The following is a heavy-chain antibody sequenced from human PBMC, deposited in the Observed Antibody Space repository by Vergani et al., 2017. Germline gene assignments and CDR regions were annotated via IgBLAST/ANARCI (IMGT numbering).Heavy chain of an antibody. J-gene: IGHJ4*02. CDR3: ARSSIAARHYFDY. CDR1: GFTFSSYW. Sequence: EVQLVESGGGLVQPGGSPRLSCAASGFTFSSYWMSWVRQAPGKGLEWVANIKQDGSEKYYVDSVKGRFTISRDNAKNSLYLQMNSLRAEDTAVYYCARSSIAARHYFDYWGQGTLVTVSS. D-gene: IGHD6-6*01. CDR2: IKQDGSEK. V-gene: IGHV3-7*03.